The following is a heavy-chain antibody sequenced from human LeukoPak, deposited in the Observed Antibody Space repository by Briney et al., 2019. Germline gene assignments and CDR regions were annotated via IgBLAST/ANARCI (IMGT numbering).Heavy chain of an antibody. J-gene: IGHJ4*02. CDR1: GFTFRNHD. CDR2: INGNENTT. V-gene: IGHV3-64*01. D-gene: IGHD3/OR15-3a*01. CDR3: AREELGLAFDY. Sequence: GTLTLTCAASGFTFRNHDLLCVRQAPGKGLEYFSAINGNENTTYYGNYVKGRFTISTDNSTSTLYLQMGSLRPADTAVYYCAREELGLAFDYWGQGTLVTVSS.